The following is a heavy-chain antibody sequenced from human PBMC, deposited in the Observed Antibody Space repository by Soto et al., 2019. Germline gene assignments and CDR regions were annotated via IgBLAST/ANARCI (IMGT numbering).Heavy chain of an antibody. CDR2: IYYSGST. D-gene: IGHD6-13*01. Sequence: QLQLQESGPGLVKPSETLSLTCTVSGGSISSSSFHWGWIRQPPGKGLEWIGSIYYSGSTYYSPSLKTRVTRSVDTSKNQFSLKLSSVSAADTAVYYCARRERAAGTDWWFDPWGQGTLVTVSS. CDR1: GGSISSSSFH. CDR3: ARRERAAGTDWWFDP. V-gene: IGHV4-39*01. J-gene: IGHJ5*02.